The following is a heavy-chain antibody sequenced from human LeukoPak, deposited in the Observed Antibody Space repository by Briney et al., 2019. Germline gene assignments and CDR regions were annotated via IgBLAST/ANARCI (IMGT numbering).Heavy chain of an antibody. J-gene: IGHJ4*02. D-gene: IGHD3-9*01. CDR1: GFTFSSYA. Sequence: GGSLRLSCAASGFTFSSYAMSWVRQAPGKGLEWVSAISGSGGSTFSADSVRGRFTISRDNSKNTLYLQMNSLRAEDTAVYYCARDSTIGKFDYWGQGTLVTVSS. CDR3: ARDSTIGKFDY. CDR2: ISGSGGST. V-gene: IGHV3-23*01.